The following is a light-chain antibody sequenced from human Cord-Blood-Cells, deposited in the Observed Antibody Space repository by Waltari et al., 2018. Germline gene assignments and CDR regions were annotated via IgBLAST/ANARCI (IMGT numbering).Light chain of an antibody. CDR1: QSVSSY. Sequence: EIVLTQSPATLSWSPGERATLPCRASQSVSSYLAWYQQKPGQAPRLLIYAASNRATGIPARFSGSGSGTDFTLTISSLEPEDFAVYYCQQRSNWITFGQGTRLEIK. J-gene: IGKJ5*01. V-gene: IGKV3-11*01. CDR2: AAS. CDR3: QQRSNWIT.